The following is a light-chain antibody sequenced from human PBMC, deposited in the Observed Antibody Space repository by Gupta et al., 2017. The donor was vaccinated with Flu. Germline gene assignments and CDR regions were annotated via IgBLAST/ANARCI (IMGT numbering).Light chain of an antibody. CDR3: QQYHLWPPLT. J-gene: IGKJ4*01. Sequence: EIVMTQSPATLSVSPGERVSLSCRASQNVNSNLAWYQQKPGQPPRLLIYGASSRATGVPARFSGTGSGTDFTLTVSSLQSEDSAVYYCQQYHLWPPLTFGGGTKVEI. CDR1: QNVNSN. CDR2: GAS. V-gene: IGKV3-15*01.